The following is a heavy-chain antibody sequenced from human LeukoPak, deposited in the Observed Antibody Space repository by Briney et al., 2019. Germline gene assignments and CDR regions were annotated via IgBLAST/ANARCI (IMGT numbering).Heavy chain of an antibody. J-gene: IGHJ4*02. V-gene: IGHV1-2*02. Sequence: ASVKVSCKASGYTFTGYYMHWVRLAPGQGLEWMGWINPNSGVTSYAQKFQGRVTMTRDTSISTAYMELSRLRSDDTAVYYCASGQWLVADIDYWGQGTLVTVSS. CDR2: INPNSGVT. CDR3: ASGQWLVADIDY. CDR1: GYTFTGYY. D-gene: IGHD6-19*01.